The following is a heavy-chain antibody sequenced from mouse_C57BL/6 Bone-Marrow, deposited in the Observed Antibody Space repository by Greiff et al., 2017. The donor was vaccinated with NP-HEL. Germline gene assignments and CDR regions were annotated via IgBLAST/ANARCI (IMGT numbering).Heavy chain of an antibody. Sequence: EVKLVESGGGLVQPGGSLSLSCAASGFTFTDYYMSWVRQPPGKALEWVGFIRNKANGYTIEYSASVKGRFTISRDNTQSILYLQMNALRAEDSTTYYEASAVYYDYADDPIYEMDYWGRGTSVTVSS. J-gene: IGHJ4*01. D-gene: IGHD2-4*01. CDR3: ASAVYYDYADDPIYEMDY. CDR2: IRNKANGYTI. CDR1: GFTFTDYY. V-gene: IGHV7-3*01.